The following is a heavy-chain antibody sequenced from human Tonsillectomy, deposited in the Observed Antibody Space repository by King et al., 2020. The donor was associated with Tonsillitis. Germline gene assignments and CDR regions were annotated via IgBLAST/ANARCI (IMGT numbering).Heavy chain of an antibody. J-gene: IGHJ4*02. CDR1: GFTFSTYA. CDR2: ISGSDGST. CDR3: AKVSFYYYDSSGYSSYFDY. D-gene: IGHD3-22*01. V-gene: IGHV3-23*04. Sequence: VQLVESGGGLVQPGGSLRLSCAASGFTFSTYAMSWVRQAPGKGLEWVSTISGSDGSTYYADSVKGRFTISRDNSKNTLYLQMNSLRAEDTAVYYCAKVSFYYYDSSGYSSYFDYWGQGTLVTVSS.